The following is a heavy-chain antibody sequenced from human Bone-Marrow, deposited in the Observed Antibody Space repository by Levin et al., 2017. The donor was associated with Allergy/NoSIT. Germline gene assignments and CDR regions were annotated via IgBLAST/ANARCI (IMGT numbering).Heavy chain of an antibody. Sequence: GGSLRLSCAASGFTFSNSWMHWVRQAPGQGLVWVSGIYSDGNIIGYADSVKGRFTISRDNAKNTLFLQMNSLRADDTAVYYCARENESCDFWCQGTLLTVSS. J-gene: IGHJ4*02. CDR3: ARENESCDF. V-gene: IGHV3-74*01. D-gene: IGHD1-1*01. CDR1: GFTFSNSW. CDR2: IYSDGNII.